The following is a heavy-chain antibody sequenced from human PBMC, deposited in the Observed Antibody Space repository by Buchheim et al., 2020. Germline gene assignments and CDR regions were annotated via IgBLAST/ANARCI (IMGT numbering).Heavy chain of an antibody. CDR1: GFTFSSYW. J-gene: IGHJ5*02. Sequence: EVQLVESGGGLVQPGGSLRLSCAASGFTFSSYWMHWVRQAPGKGLVWVSRINSDGSSTSYADSVKGRFTISRDHAKNTLYLQMNSLRAEDTAVYYCARGRGVLLWFGESTNWFDPWGQGTL. CDR3: ARGRGVLLWFGESTNWFDP. D-gene: IGHD3-10*01. V-gene: IGHV3-74*01. CDR2: INSDGSST.